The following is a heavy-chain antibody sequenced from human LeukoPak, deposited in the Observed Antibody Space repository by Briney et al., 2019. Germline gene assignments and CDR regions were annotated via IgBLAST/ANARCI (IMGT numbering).Heavy chain of an antibody. D-gene: IGHD6-6*01. Sequence: GGSLRLSCAASGFTFSNYWMTWVRQAPGKGLEWVANIKEDGSEKNYVDSVKGRFTISRDNARNSMYLQMSSLRAEDTAVYYCARGVSNFRYWGQGTLVTVSS. J-gene: IGHJ4*02. CDR2: IKEDGSEK. CDR1: GFTFSNYW. V-gene: IGHV3-7*01. CDR3: ARGVSNFRY.